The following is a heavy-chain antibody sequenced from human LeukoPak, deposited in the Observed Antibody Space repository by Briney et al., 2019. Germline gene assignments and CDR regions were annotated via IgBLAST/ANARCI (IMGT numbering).Heavy chain of an antibody. J-gene: IGHJ6*03. Sequence: GGSLRLSCAASGFTFSSYSMNWVRQAPGKGLEWVSSISSSSSYIYYADSVKGRFTISRDNAKNSLHLQMNSLRAEDTAVYYCARGVAAAGSSHMDVWGKGTTVTVSS. CDR2: ISSSSSYI. CDR1: GFTFSSYS. CDR3: ARGVAAAGSSHMDV. V-gene: IGHV3-21*01. D-gene: IGHD6-13*01.